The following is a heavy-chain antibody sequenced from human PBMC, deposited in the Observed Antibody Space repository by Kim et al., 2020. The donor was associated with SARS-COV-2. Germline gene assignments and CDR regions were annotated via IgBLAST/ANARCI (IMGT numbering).Heavy chain of an antibody. CDR3: AILYSSDY. V-gene: IGHV4-39*01. CDR1: GGSISSSSYY. Sequence: SETLSLTCTVSGGSISSSSYYWGWIRQPPGKGLEWIGSIYYSGSTYYNPSLKSRVTISVDTSKNQFSLKLSSVTAADTAVYYCAILYSSDYWGQGTLVTVSS. J-gene: IGHJ4*02. CDR2: IYYSGST. D-gene: IGHD6-13*01.